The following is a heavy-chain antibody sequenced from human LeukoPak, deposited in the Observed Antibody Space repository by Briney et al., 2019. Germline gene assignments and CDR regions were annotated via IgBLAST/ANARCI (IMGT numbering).Heavy chain of an antibody. J-gene: IGHJ4*02. V-gene: IGHV3-30*02. CDR1: GLTFSTCG. CDR3: ANAFWFGDLFADY. Sequence: GGSLRLSCVASGLTFSTCGMHWVCQAPGKGLEWLTHIRYDESATYYADSVKGRFTISRENSKNTLYLQMNSLRAEDTAVYYCANAFWFGDLFADYWGQGTLVTVSS. CDR2: IRYDESAT. D-gene: IGHD3-10*01.